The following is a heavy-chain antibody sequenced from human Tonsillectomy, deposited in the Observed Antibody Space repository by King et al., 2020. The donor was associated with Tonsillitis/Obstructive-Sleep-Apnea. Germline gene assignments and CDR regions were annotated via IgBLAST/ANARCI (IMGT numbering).Heavy chain of an antibody. CDR1: GGSFSGYY. J-gene: IGHJ6*03. Sequence: VQLQQWGAGLLKPSETLSLTCAVYGGSFSGYYWSWIRQPPGQGLEWIGEINHSGSTNYNPSLKSRVTISIDTSKNQFSLKLSSVTAADTAVYYFASHKTEFLEWLSPTSGYMDVWGKGTTVTVSS. D-gene: IGHD3-3*01. V-gene: IGHV4-34*01. CDR2: INHSGST. CDR3: ASHKTEFLEWLSPTSGYMDV.